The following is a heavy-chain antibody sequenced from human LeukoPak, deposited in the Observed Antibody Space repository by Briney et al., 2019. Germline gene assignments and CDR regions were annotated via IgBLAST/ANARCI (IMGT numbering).Heavy chain of an antibody. CDR2: IIPIFGIA. CDR3: ARDHLTTVTTTGDYYYGMDV. CDR1: GGTFSSYA. V-gene: IGHV1-69*04. Sequence: SVKVSCKASGGTFSSYAISWVRQAPGQGLEWMGRIIPIFGIANYAQKFQGRVTITADKSTSTAYMELSSLRSEDTAVYYCARDHLTTVTTTGDYYYGMDVWGQGTTVTVSS. J-gene: IGHJ6*02. D-gene: IGHD4-17*01.